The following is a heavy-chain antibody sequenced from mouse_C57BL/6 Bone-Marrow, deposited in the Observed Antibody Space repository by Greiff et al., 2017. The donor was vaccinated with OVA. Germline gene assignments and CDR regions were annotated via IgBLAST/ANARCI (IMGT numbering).Heavy chain of an antibody. Sequence: EVKLMESGGGLVQPGESLKLSCESNEYEFPSHDMSWVRKTPEKRLELVAAINSDGGSTYYPDTMERRFIISRDNTKKTLYLQMSSLRSEDTALYYCARPGAAQAFGAMDYWGQGTSVTVSS. D-gene: IGHD3-2*02. CDR3: ARPGAAQAFGAMDY. J-gene: IGHJ4*01. V-gene: IGHV5-2*01. CDR2: INSDGGST. CDR1: EYEFPSHD.